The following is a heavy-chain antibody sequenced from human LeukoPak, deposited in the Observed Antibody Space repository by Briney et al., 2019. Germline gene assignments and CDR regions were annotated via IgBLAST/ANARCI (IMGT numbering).Heavy chain of an antibody. CDR3: ARAPRDSSSSNYMRRFDY. CDR2: IYHSGST. D-gene: IGHD3-22*01. V-gene: IGHV4-38-2*02. J-gene: IGHJ4*02. CDR1: GYSISSDNY. Sequence: SETLSLTCTVSGYSISSDNYWVWIRQPPGQGLEWTGGIYHSGSTYYNPSLKSRVTMSVDTSKNQFSLKLSSVTAADTTVYYCARAPRDSSSSNYMRRFDYWGQGTLVTVSS.